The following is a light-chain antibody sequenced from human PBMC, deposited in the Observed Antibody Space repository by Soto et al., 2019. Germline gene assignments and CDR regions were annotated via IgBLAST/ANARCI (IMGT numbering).Light chain of an antibody. J-gene: IGKJ3*01. CDR2: GAS. Sequence: EIVLTQFPGTLSLSPGERATLSCRASQSVSSSYLAWYQQKPGQAPRLLIYGASSRATGIPDRFSGSGSGTDFTLTISRLEPEDFAVYYCQQYGRSLFTFGPGTKVDIK. V-gene: IGKV3-20*01. CDR3: QQYGRSLFT. CDR1: QSVSSSY.